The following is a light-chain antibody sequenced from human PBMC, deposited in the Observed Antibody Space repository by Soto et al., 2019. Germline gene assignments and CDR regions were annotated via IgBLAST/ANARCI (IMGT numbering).Light chain of an antibody. CDR3: QQSYTVPIT. Sequence: AIRMTQSPSSLSASTGDRVTITCRASQGISSYLAWYQQKPGKAPKLLIYAASTLQSGVPSRFSGSGSGTDFTLTISCLQSEDFATYYCQQSYTVPITFGQGTRLENK. J-gene: IGKJ5*01. V-gene: IGKV1-8*01. CDR1: QGISSY. CDR2: AAS.